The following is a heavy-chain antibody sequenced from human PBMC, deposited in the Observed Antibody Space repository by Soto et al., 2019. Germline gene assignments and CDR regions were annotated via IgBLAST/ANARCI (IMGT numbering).Heavy chain of an antibody. CDR2: IYGGGNGP. Sequence: EVQVLESGEGLVQPGGSLRLSCAATGFTFSDFAMSWVRQAPGKGLEWVSRIYGGGNGPHYADSVKGRVTISRDNSKNTLYLQMNRLRAEDTAIYYCAKMEGMDPWAYSFDYWGQGTLVTVSS. CDR3: AKMEGMDPWAYSFDY. CDR1: GFTFSDFA. D-gene: IGHD2-2*03. V-gene: IGHV3-23*01. J-gene: IGHJ4*02.